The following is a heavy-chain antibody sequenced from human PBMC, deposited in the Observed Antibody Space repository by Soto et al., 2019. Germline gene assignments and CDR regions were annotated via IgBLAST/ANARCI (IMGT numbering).Heavy chain of an antibody. D-gene: IGHD3-9*01. CDR3: TRVADILTGYPDNLAVFLYYGMDV. CDR1: GFTFGDYA. J-gene: IGHJ6*02. CDR2: IRSKAYGGTT. Sequence: PGGSLRLSCTASGFTFGDYAMSWFRQAPGKGLEWVGFIRSKAYGGTTEYAASVKGRFTISRDDSKSIAYLQMNSLKTEDTAVYYCTRVADILTGYPDNLAVFLYYGMDVWGQGTTVTVSS. V-gene: IGHV3-49*03.